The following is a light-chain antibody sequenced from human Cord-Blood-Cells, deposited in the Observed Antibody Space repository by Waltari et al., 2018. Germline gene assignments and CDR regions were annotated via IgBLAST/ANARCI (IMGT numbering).Light chain of an antibody. CDR2: AAS. Sequence: AIRITHSPSSLSASPGDRVTITCRASQGISSYLAGYQQKPGKAPKLLIYAASTLQSGVPSRFSGSGSGTDFTLTISCLQSEDFATYYCQQYYSYPRTFGQGTKVEIK. CDR3: QQYYSYPRT. V-gene: IGKV1-8*01. CDR1: QGISSY. J-gene: IGKJ1*01.